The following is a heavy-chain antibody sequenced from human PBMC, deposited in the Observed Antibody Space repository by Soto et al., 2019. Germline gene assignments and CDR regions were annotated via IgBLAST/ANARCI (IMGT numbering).Heavy chain of an antibody. Sequence: QVQLQESGPGLVKPSETLSLTCTVSGGSISGYYWSWIRQPPGKGLEWIGYIYYSGTTNYDPSLKSRVTMSVDTSKNQFSLKLSSVPAADTAVYYCARLTGGAYLSFYYYIGVWGKGTTVTVSS. CDR1: GGSISGYY. J-gene: IGHJ6*03. D-gene: IGHD2-8*02. CDR3: ARLTGGAYLSFYYYIGV. CDR2: IYYSGTT. V-gene: IGHV4-59*01.